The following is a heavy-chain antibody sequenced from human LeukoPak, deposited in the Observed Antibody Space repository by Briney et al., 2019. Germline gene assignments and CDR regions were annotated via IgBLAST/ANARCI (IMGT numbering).Heavy chain of an antibody. Sequence: GGSLRLSCTPSGFTFSSHAMSWVRQAPGKGLVWVSRINSDGSSRHFADSVKGRFTIFRENAKNTVYLQMNSLRGDDTAVYYCTRGSSGFSYYSAMDVWGQGTTVTVSS. V-gene: IGHV3-74*01. D-gene: IGHD3-10*01. CDR2: INSDGSSR. J-gene: IGHJ6*02. CDR3: TRGSSGFSYYSAMDV. CDR1: GFTFSSHA.